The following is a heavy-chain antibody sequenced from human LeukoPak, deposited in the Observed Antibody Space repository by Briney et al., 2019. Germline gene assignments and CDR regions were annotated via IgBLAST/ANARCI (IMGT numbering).Heavy chain of an antibody. V-gene: IGHV3-30*04. D-gene: IGHD6-19*01. J-gene: IGHJ3*02. Sequence: PGRPLRLSCAASGFTFSSYAMHWVRQAPGKGLEWVAVISYDGSNKYYADSVKGRFTISRDNSKNTLYLQMNSLRAEDTAVYYCARVGIAVAGNGGAFDIWGQGTMVTVSS. CDR3: ARVGIAVAGNGGAFDI. CDR2: ISYDGSNK. CDR1: GFTFSSYA.